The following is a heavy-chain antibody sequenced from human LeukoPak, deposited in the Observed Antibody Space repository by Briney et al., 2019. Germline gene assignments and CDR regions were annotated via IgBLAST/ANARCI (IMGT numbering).Heavy chain of an antibody. CDR3: ARGSGSSATY. Sequence: NYRTHWVRQAQKKRLVWVSRINSDGSSTSYADSVKGRFTISRDNAKNTLYLQMNSLRAEDTAVYYCARGSGSSATYWSQGTLVTVSS. CDR2: INSDGSST. CDR1: NYR. D-gene: IGHD1-26*01. V-gene: IGHV3-74*01. J-gene: IGHJ4*02.